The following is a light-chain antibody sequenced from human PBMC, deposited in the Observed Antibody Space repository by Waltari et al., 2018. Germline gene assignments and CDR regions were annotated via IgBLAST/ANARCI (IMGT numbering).Light chain of an antibody. J-gene: IGKJ4*01. CDR2: TAS. CDR3: QQYYSIALD. Sequence: DIQMTQSPSPLSASVGHRVTITCRASQRIGNSVAWYQQKPGKAPKPLLSTASKLESGVPSRFSGSGSGTEYTLTISSLQPEDFATYYCQQYYSIALDFGGGTKVEIK. CDR1: QRIGNS. V-gene: IGKV1-NL1*01.